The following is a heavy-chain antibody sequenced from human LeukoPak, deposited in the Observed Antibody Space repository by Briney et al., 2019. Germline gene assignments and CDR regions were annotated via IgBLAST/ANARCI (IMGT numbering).Heavy chain of an antibody. CDR2: IIPIFGTA. CDR3: ARDALTVSGSHTDY. J-gene: IGHJ4*02. CDR1: GGTFSSYA. D-gene: IGHD1-26*01. Sequence: ASVKVSCKASGGTFSSYAISWVRQAPRQGLEWMGGIIPIFGTANYAQKFQGRVTITADESTSTAYMELSSLRSEDTAVYYCARDALTVSGSHTDYWGQGTLVTVSS. V-gene: IGHV1-69*13.